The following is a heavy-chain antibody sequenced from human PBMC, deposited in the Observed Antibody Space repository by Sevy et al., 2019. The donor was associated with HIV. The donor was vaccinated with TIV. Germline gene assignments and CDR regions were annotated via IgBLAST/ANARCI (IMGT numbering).Heavy chain of an antibody. V-gene: IGHV5-51*01. Sequence: GESLKISCKGSGYTFTDYWIVWVRQMPGKGPEWMGIIYPGDSDTTYSPSLQGQVTISADKSISTTYLQWSSLKASDTAMYYCARGARGTLPSYYYYGMDVWGLGTTVTVSS. CDR3: ARGARGTLPSYYYYGMDV. CDR2: IYPGDSDT. J-gene: IGHJ6*02. D-gene: IGHD1-1*01. CDR1: GYTFTDYW.